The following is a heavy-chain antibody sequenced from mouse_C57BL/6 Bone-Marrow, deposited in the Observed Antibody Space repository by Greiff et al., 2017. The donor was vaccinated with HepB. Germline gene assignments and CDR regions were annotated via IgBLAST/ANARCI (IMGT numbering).Heavy chain of an antibody. J-gene: IGHJ3*01. CDR1: GFSFKTYA. CDR2: IRSKSNNYAT. D-gene: IGHD2-4*01. Sequence: VESGGGLVQPKGSLKLSCAASGFSFKTYAMNWVRQAPGKGLEWVARIRSKSNNYATYYADSVKDRFTISRDDSESMLYLQMNNFKTEDTAMYYCVNDYDGCPPWFAYWGQGTLVTVSA. CDR3: VNDYDGCPPWFAY. V-gene: IGHV10-1*01.